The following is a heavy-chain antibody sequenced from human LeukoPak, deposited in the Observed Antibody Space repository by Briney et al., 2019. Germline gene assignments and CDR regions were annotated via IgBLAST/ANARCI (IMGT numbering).Heavy chain of an antibody. D-gene: IGHD4-17*01. Sequence: ASVKVSCKVSGYTLTELSMHWVRQAPGKGLEWMGGFDPEDGETIYAQKFQGRVTMTGDTSTDTAYMELSSLRSEDTAVYYCATYTTVTTDAFDIWGQGTMVTVSS. CDR2: FDPEDGET. V-gene: IGHV1-24*01. CDR1: GYTLTELS. J-gene: IGHJ3*02. CDR3: ATYTTVTTDAFDI.